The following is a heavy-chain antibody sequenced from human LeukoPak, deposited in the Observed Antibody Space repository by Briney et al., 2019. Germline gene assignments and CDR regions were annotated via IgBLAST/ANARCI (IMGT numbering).Heavy chain of an antibody. CDR2: IYHSGSP. CDR1: GGSISSNSYY. J-gene: IGHJ4*02. D-gene: IGHD6-19*01. Sequence: PSETLSLTCTVSGGSISSNSYYWAWIRQPPGKGLEWIGSIYHSGSPYYNPSLTSRLTLSVDTSRNQFSLKLSSVTVADTAVYYCARKGGGWSYYFDYWGQGTLVTVSS. V-gene: IGHV4-39*01. CDR3: ARKGGGWSYYFDY.